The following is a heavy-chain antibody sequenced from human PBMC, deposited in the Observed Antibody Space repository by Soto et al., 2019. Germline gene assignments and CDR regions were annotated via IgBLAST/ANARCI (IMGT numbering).Heavy chain of an antibody. CDR2: ISWNSGAM. Sequence: GGSLRLFCAASGFRFRYYAMHWVRQVTGKGLEWVAGISWNSGAMDYTDSVKGRFTISRDNSKNTLFLQMNSLRADDTAVYYCARGYCTGSSCYSLYYYAMDVWGQGTT. V-gene: IGHV3-9*01. D-gene: IGHD2-2*02. CDR3: ARGYCTGSSCYSLYYYAMDV. CDR1: GFRFRYYA. J-gene: IGHJ6*02.